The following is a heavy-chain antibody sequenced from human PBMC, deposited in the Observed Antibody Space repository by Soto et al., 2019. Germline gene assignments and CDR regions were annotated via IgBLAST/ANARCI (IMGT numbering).Heavy chain of an antibody. CDR1: SGSISSSNW. Sequence: SETLSLTCAVSSGSISSSNWWSWVRQPPGKGLEWIGEIYHSGSTNYNPSLKSRVTISVDKSKNQFSLKLSSVTAADTAVYYCARRELRDYYYMDVWGKGTTVTVSS. D-gene: IGHD1-7*01. V-gene: IGHV4-4*02. J-gene: IGHJ6*03. CDR2: IYHSGST. CDR3: ARRELRDYYYMDV.